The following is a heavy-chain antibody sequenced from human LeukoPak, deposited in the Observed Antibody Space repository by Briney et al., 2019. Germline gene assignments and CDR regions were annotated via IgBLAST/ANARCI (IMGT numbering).Heavy chain of an antibody. CDR3: AKCYFYESSGYLTD. Sequence: GGSLRLSCTASGFTLSSYEMSWVRQAPGKGLEWVSSIDYSGGSTYYADSVKGRFTISRDNSKNTLYLQLNSLRGDDTAVYYCAKCYFYESSGYLTDWGQGTLVTVSS. J-gene: IGHJ4*02. D-gene: IGHD3-22*01. CDR1: GFTLSSYE. V-gene: IGHV3-23*01. CDR2: IDYSGGST.